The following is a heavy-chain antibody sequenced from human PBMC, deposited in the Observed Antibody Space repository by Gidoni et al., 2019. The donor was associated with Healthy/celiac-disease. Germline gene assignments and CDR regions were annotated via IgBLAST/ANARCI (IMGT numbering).Heavy chain of an antibody. V-gene: IGHV3-23*01. CDR1: GFTFSSYS. CDR3: AKDGPWQYGTDV. CDR2: ISGSGGST. J-gene: IGHJ6*02. Sequence: EVQLLESGGGLVQPGGSLRLDCAASGFTFSSYSMSWVRQAPGKGLEWVSAISGSGGSTYYADSVKGRFTISRDNSKNTLYLQMNSLRAEDTAVYYCAKDGPWQYGTDVWGQGTTVTVSS.